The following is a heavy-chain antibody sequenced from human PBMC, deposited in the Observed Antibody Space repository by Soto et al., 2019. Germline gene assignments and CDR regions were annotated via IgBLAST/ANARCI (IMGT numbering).Heavy chain of an antibody. CDR2: INPSGGST. J-gene: IGHJ4*02. CDR1: GYTFTSYY. CDR3: ARDETGTFVVDY. D-gene: IGHD1-7*01. Sequence: QVQLVQSGAEVKKPVASVKVSCKASGYTFTSYYMHWVRQAPGQGLEWMGIINPSGGSTSYAQKFRGRVTMTRDTSTSTVYMELSSLRSEDTAVYYCARDETGTFVVDYWGQGTLVTVSS. V-gene: IGHV1-46*01.